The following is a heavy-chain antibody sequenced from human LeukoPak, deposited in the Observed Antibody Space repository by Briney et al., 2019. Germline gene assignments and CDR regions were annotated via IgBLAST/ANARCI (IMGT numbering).Heavy chain of an antibody. CDR3: AKGGAARRGYDY. J-gene: IGHJ4*02. Sequence: GGSLRLSCAASGFTFSSYGMHWVRQAPGKGLEWVSAISGSGGSTYYADSVKGRFTISRDNSKNTLYLQMNSLRAEDTAVYYCAKGGAARRGYDYWGQGTLVTVSS. V-gene: IGHV3-23*01. D-gene: IGHD6-6*01. CDR2: ISGSGGST. CDR1: GFTFSSYG.